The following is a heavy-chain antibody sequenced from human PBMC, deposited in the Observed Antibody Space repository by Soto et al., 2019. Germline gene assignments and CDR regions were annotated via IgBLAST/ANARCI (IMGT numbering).Heavy chain of an antibody. CDR1: GFTFSSYA. J-gene: IGHJ6*02. CDR3: TRAVGATYYYHGMDV. CDR2: ISGSGGST. D-gene: IGHD3-10*01. Sequence: PGGSLRLSCAASGFTFSSYAMSWVRQAPGKGLEWVSAISGSGGSTYYADSVKGRFTISRDNSKNTLYLQMNSLRAEDTAVYYCTRAVGATYYYHGMDVWGQGTTVTVSS. V-gene: IGHV3-23*01.